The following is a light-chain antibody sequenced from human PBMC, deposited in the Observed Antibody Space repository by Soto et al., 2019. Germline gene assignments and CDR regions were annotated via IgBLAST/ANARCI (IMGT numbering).Light chain of an antibody. CDR2: EVS. V-gene: IGLV2-23*02. CDR1: SSDVGSHNL. Sequence: QSALTQPASVSGSPGQSITISCTGTSSDVGSHNLVSWYQQHTGQAPKLMIYEVSKRPLGVSARFSASKSGNTASLTISGLHAEDEADYYCCSYGGSRAVFGGGTQLTVL. CDR3: CSYGGSRAV. J-gene: IGLJ7*01.